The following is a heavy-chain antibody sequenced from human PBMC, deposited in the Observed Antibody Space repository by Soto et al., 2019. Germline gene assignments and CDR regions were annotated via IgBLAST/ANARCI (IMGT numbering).Heavy chain of an antibody. CDR1: GGTFSSYA. Sequence: QVQLVQSGAEVKKPGSSVKVSCTASGGTFSSYAISWVRQAPGQGLEWMGGIIPIFGTANYAQKLQGRVTITADESTSTASMELSSLRSEDTAVDYCASESRYCSGGSCYFLPGIDYWGQGTLVTVSS. CDR3: ASESRYCSGGSCYFLPGIDY. J-gene: IGHJ4*02. V-gene: IGHV1-69*12. D-gene: IGHD2-15*01. CDR2: IIPIFGTA.